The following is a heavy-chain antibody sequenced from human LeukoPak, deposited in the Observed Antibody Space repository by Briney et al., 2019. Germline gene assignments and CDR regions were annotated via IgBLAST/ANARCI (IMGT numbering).Heavy chain of an antibody. CDR2: IYYSGST. D-gene: IGHD2-15*01. CDR1: GGSISSSSYY. J-gene: IGHJ5*02. CDR3: ARGLPPIKYCSGGSCYDWFDP. V-gene: IGHV4-39*07. Sequence: PSETLSLTCTVSGGSISSSSYYWGWIRQPPGKGLEWIVSIYYSGSTYYNPSLKSRVTISVDTSKNQFSLKLSSVTAADTAVYYCARGLPPIKYCSGGSCYDWFDPWGQGTPVTVSS.